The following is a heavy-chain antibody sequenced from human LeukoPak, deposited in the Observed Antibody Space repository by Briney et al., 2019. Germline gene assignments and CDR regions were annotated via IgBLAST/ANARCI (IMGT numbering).Heavy chain of an antibody. J-gene: IGHJ4*02. Sequence: GGSLRLSCAASGFTSSSYSMNWVRQAPGKGLEWVSYISSSTSTIYYAYSVKGRFTISRDNAKNSLYLQMNSLRDEDTAVYYCARDGQYGDHFDYWGQGTLVTVSS. CDR2: ISSSTSTI. V-gene: IGHV3-48*02. D-gene: IGHD4-17*01. CDR3: ARDGQYGDHFDY. CDR1: GFTSSSYS.